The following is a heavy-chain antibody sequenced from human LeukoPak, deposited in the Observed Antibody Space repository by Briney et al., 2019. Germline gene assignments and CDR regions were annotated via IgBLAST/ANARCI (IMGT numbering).Heavy chain of an antibody. CDR3: ARLRPGIAVATFDY. D-gene: IGHD6-19*01. CDR1: GGSISSYY. Sequence: PSETLSLTCTVSGGSISSYYWSWIRKPPGKGLEWIGYIYYSGSTNYNPSLKSRVTISVDTSKNQFSLKLSSVTAADTAVYYCARLRPGIAVATFDYWGQGTLVTVSS. V-gene: IGHV4-59*01. J-gene: IGHJ4*02. CDR2: IYYSGST.